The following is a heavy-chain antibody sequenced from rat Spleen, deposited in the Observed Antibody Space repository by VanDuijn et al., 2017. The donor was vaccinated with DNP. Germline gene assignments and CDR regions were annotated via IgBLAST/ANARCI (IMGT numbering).Heavy chain of an antibody. J-gene: IGHJ3*01. CDR2: IVYDGRRT. V-gene: IGHV5S10*01. D-gene: IGHD1-1*01. Sequence: EVHLVASGGDLVQPGGSLRLSCAASGFPFSDYNMAWVRRAPEKGLEWIASIVYDGRRTYYRDSLKGRFTISRDNTESTLYLQMDSLRSEDTATYYCATRDSGEDSFPFWGQGTLVTVSA. CDR3: ATRDSGEDSFPF. CDR1: GFPFSDYN.